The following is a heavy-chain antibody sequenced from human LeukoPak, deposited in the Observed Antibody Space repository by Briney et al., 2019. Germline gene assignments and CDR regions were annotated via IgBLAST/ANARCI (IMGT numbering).Heavy chain of an antibody. D-gene: IGHD6-13*01. Sequence: PSQTLSLTCTVSGYAITSGGFSWNWIRQSPGKGLEWIGCIYDRGPAYYNPSLKSRFTISVDRPKNQFFLNVTSLTAADTAVYYCARVYSSNWSQTYYFDYWGQGTLVTVSS. CDR2: IYDRGPA. CDR3: ARVYSSNWSQTYYFDY. V-gene: IGHV4-30-2*06. CDR1: GYAITSGGFS. J-gene: IGHJ4*02.